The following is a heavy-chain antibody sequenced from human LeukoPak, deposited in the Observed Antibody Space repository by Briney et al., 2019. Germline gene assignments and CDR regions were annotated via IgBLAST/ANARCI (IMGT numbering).Heavy chain of an antibody. CDR2: ISGSGGGT. J-gene: IGHJ4*02. CDR3: AGYFCSGGSCYRYFDY. Sequence: GGSLRLSCAASGFTFSSYAMSWVRQPPGKGLEWVSTISGSGGGTYYADSVKGRFTISRDNSKNTLYLQMNSLRPEDTAVYYCAGYFCSGGSCYRYFDYWRQGTLVTVSS. D-gene: IGHD2-15*01. CDR1: GFTFSSYA. V-gene: IGHV3-23*01.